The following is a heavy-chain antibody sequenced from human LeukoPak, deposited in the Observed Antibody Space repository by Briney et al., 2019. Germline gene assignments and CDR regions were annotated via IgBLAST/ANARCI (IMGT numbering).Heavy chain of an antibody. V-gene: IGHV3-30*02. CDR1: GFTFSSYG. CDR2: IRYDGSNK. D-gene: IGHD5-12*01. Sequence: PGGSLRLSCAASGFTFSSYGMHWVRQAPGKGLEWVAFIRYDGSNKYYADSVKGRFTISRDNSKNTLYLQMNSLRAEDTAVYYCAKRVDIVATMGYPKQKAPTVTYWGQGTLVTVSS. CDR3: AKRVDIVATMGYPKQKAPTVTY. J-gene: IGHJ4*02.